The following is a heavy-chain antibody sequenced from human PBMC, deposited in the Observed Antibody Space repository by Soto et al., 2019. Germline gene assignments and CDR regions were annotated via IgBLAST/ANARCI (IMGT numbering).Heavy chain of an antibody. V-gene: IGHV3-66*01. CDR1: GFTVSSFY. Sequence: EVQLVESGGGLVQPGGSLRLSCAASGFTVSSFYMTWVRQAPGKGLQWVAVISSGGSTYYADSVKGRSTISRDNSKNTLYLEMNSLRAEDTAVYYCARDTFGGAYDFLHGGQGTLVTVSS. D-gene: IGHD3-3*01. CDR3: ARDTFGGAYDFLH. J-gene: IGHJ4*02. CDR2: ISSGGST.